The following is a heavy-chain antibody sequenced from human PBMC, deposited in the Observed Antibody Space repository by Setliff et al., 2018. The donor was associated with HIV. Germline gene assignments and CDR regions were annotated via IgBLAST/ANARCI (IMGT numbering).Heavy chain of an antibody. CDR1: HGSIFGDY. CDR3: ARGGASSKYFDS. CDR2: IDDSGNT. V-gene: IGHV4-59*01. D-gene: IGHD2-15*01. Sequence: KPSETLSLTCSVSHGSIFGDYWSWVRQSPGKGLEWIAWIDDSGNTNYNPSLKSRVTISVDTSNNQFSVKLTSVTHADTALYYCARGGASSKYFDSWGQGTLVTVSS. J-gene: IGHJ4*02.